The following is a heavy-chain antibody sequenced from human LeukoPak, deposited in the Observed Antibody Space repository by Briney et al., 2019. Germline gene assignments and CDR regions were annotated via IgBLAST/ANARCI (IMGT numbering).Heavy chain of an antibody. J-gene: IGHJ3*01. CDR2: ISNSGNTI. Sequence: GGSLRLSCAASGFTFSDYYMGWIRQAPGKGLEWVSYISNSGNTIYYADSVKGRFTISRDNAKNSLYLQMNSLRAEDTAVYYCSAGEGYYDSSDYYSAWAFNVWGQGTMVTVSS. D-gene: IGHD3-22*01. CDR3: SAGEGYYDSSDYYSAWAFNV. V-gene: IGHV3-11*04. CDR1: GFTFSDYY.